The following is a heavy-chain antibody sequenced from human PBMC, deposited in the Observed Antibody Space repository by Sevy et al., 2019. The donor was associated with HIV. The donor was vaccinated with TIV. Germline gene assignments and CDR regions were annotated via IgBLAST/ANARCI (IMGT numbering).Heavy chain of an antibody. J-gene: IGHJ4*02. CDR2: ITPDSGDT. CDR1: GYIFGICD. V-gene: IGHV1-18*01. CDR3: ARGRAPDNGRYYFDS. Sequence: ASVKVSCKASGYIFGICDISWVRQAPGQGLEWMGWITPDSGDTNYAQKLQGRVTMTTDTSTRTSYMELRSLTSDDAGVYYCARGRAPDNGRYYFDSWAQGTLVTVSS. D-gene: IGHD1-26*01.